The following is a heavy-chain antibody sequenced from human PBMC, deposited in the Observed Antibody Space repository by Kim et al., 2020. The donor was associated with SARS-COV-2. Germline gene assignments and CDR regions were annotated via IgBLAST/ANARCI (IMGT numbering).Heavy chain of an antibody. J-gene: IGHJ5*02. D-gene: IGHD3-10*01. CDR3: ARRGGFFTMVRGVIEWFDP. CDR2: IYYSGST. V-gene: IGHV4-39*01. CDR1: GGSISSSSYY. Sequence: SETLSLTCTVSGGSISSSSYYWGWIRQPPGKGLEWIGSIYYSGSTYYNPSLKSRVTISVDTSKNQFSLKLSSVTAADTAVYYCARRGGFFTMVRGVIEWFDPWGQGTLVTVSS.